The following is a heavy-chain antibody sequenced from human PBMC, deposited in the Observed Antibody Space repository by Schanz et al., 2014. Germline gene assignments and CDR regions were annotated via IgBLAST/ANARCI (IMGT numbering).Heavy chain of an antibody. CDR2: IYTNGST. J-gene: IGHJ5*02. D-gene: IGHD2-2*01. V-gene: IGHV4-4*07. CDR3: ARGGYCSRTSCYFKGGWFDP. CDR1: GGSISSFY. Sequence: QVQLQESGPGLVKPSETLSLTCTVSGGSISSFYWSWIRQPAGKGLEWIGRIYTNGSTKYNPSLKRRGTMSVDTSKNQFSLKRSSVTAADTAVYYCARGGYCSRTSCYFKGGWFDPWGQGTLVTVSS.